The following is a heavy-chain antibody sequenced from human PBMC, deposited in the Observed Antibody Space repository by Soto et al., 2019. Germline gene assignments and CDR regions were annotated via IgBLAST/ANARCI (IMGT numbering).Heavy chain of an antibody. D-gene: IGHD2-2*01. CDR2: ISGSGGST. J-gene: IGHJ4*02. V-gene: IGHV3-23*01. Sequence: GGSLRLSCAASGFTFSSYAMSWVRQAPGKGLQWVSAISGSGGSTYYADSVKGRFTISRDNSKNTLYLQMNSLRAEDTAVYYCAKKTLYCSSTSCRAHFDYWGQGTLVTVSS. CDR3: AKKTLYCSSTSCRAHFDY. CDR1: GFTFSSYA.